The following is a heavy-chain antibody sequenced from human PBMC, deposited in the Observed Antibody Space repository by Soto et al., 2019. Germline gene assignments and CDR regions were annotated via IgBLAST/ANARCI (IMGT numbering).Heavy chain of an antibody. V-gene: IGHV1-69*18. D-gene: IGHD6-19*01. Sequence: QVQLVQSGAEVQEPGSSVKVSCKASGGTFSTYSISWVRQAPGQGLEWMGMIIPMFGTPDYAQKSQGRVTITADESTSTVYMELSSLRSEDTAGYYCAREGGAYSSGWRYFDYWGQGTLVTVSS. CDR3: AREGGAYSSGWRYFDY. J-gene: IGHJ4*02. CDR2: IIPMFGTP. CDR1: GGTFSTYS.